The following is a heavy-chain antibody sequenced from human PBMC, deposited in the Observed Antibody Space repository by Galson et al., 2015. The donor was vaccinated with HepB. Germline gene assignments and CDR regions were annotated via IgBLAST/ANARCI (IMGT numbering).Heavy chain of an antibody. CDR1: GFTFNSYG. J-gene: IGHJ4*02. D-gene: IGHD4-11*01. CDR2: IWYDGSNK. CDR3: ARDGGALATVWGY. Sequence: SLRLSCAASGFTFNSYGMHWVRQAPGKGLEWVAVIWYDGSNKYYADSVKGRFTISRDNSKNTPYLQMNGLRAEDTAVYYCARDGGALATVWGYWGQGTLVTVSS. V-gene: IGHV3-33*01.